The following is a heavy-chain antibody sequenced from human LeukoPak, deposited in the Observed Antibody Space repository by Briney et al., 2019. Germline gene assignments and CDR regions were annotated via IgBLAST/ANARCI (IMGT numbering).Heavy chain of an antibody. CDR2: IKQDGSEK. D-gene: IGHD1-26*01. V-gene: IGHV3-7*01. CDR1: GFTFSGFW. CDR3: VREASGVSSSAFDV. J-gene: IGHJ3*01. Sequence: PGGSLRLSCAAAGFTFSGFWMHWVRQAPGKGLEWVANIKQDGSEKYYVDSVKGRFTISRDNAKNTLYMQMNSLRVDDTAVYYCVREASGVSSSAFDVWGQGTMVTVSS.